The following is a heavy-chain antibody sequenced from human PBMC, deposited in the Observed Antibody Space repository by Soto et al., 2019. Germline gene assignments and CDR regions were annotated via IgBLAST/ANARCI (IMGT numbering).Heavy chain of an antibody. CDR2: IWYDGSNK. J-gene: IGHJ3*02. V-gene: IGHV3-33*01. D-gene: IGHD5-18*01. CDR1: GFTFSSYG. CDR3: ARDRQLWLASDAFDI. Sequence: QVQLVESGGGVVQPGRSLRLSCAASGFTFSSYGMHWVRQAPGKGLEWVAVIWYDGSNKYYADSVKGRFTISRDNSKNTLYLQMNSLRAEDTAVYYCARDRQLWLASDAFDIWGQGTMVTVSS.